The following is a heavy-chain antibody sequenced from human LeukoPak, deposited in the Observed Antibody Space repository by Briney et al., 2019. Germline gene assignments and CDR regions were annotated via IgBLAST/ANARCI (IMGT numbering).Heavy chain of an antibody. CDR2: INPNSGGT. J-gene: IGHJ4*02. CDR1: VYTFTGYY. V-gene: IGHV1-2*02. Sequence: ASVKVSCKASVYTFTGYYMHWVRQAPGQGREWMGWINPNSGGTNYAQKFQGRVTMTRDTSISTAYMELSRLRSDDTAVYYCARGGHCSSTSCYGDFDYWGQGNLVTVSS. D-gene: IGHD2-2*01. CDR3: ARGGHCSSTSCYGDFDY.